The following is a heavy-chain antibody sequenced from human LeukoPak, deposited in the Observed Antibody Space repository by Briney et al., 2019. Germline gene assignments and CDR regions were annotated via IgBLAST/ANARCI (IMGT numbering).Heavy chain of an antibody. Sequence: SETLSLTCAVSGYSISSGYYWGWIRQPPGKGLEWIGSIYHSGSTYYNPSLKSRVTISVDTSKNQFSLKLSSVTAADTAVYYCARSAGDDYSNYGRWFDPWGQGTLVTVSS. CDR3: ARSAGDDYSNYGRWFDP. CDR1: GYSISSGYY. CDR2: IYHSGST. D-gene: IGHD4-11*01. V-gene: IGHV4-38-2*01. J-gene: IGHJ5*02.